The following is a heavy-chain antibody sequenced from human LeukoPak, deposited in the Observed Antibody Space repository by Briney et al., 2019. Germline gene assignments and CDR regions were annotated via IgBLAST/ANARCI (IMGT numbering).Heavy chain of an antibody. D-gene: IGHD6-19*01. V-gene: IGHV3-74*01. Sequence: PGGSLRLSCAAPGFTFGKYWMLWVRQAPGKGLESVSRINTDGTVTTYADSVKGRFTVSRDNADNTMFLQMNSVRDEDTAVYYCATKQWLAPPPDSWGQGTPVTVSS. CDR2: INTDGTVT. CDR1: GFTFGKYW. J-gene: IGHJ4*02. CDR3: ATKQWLAPPPDS.